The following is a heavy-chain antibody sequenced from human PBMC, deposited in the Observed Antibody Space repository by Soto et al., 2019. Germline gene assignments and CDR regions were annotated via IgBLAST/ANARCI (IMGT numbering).Heavy chain of an antibody. CDR3: ARGAVDFSGPDSFDI. CDR1: GDSIIRSF. D-gene: IGHD2-15*01. CDR2: ISDSGVT. Sequence: QVQLQESGPRLVKSSETLSLVCSVSGDSIIRSFWGWIRQSPGKGLQYIGYISDSGVTDYDPSLKSRVTISVDTSKNQCSLRLTSVTAADTAVYYCARGAVDFSGPDSFDIWGQGTIVTVSS. J-gene: IGHJ3*02. V-gene: IGHV4-59*01.